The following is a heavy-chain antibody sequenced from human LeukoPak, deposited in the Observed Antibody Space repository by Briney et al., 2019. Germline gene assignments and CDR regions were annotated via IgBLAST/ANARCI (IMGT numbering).Heavy chain of an antibody. CDR1: GFTFSSYN. CDR3: ARAGLLWFGEFSAMDV. V-gene: IGHV3-48*04. J-gene: IGHJ6*03. Sequence: GGSLRLSCAVSGFTFSSYNMNWVRRAPGKGLEWVSYIGSSVSTRYYADSVKGRFTISRDNAKNSLYLQMNSLRAEDTAVYYCARAGLLWFGEFSAMDVWGKGTTVTVSS. D-gene: IGHD3-10*01. CDR2: IGSSVSTR.